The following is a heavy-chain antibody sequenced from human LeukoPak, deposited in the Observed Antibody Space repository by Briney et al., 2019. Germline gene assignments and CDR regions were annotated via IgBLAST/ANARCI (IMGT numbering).Heavy chain of an antibody. Sequence: GGSLRLSCAASGFTFDDCAMHWVRQAPGKGLEWVSLISWDGGTTYYGDSVKGRFTISRDNSKNSLYLQMNSLRPEDTALYYCAKGQVEMGTITYFDYWGQGTLVTVSS. CDR1: GFTFDDCA. J-gene: IGHJ4*02. D-gene: IGHD5-24*01. CDR2: ISWDGGTT. CDR3: AKGQVEMGTITYFDY. V-gene: IGHV3-43D*03.